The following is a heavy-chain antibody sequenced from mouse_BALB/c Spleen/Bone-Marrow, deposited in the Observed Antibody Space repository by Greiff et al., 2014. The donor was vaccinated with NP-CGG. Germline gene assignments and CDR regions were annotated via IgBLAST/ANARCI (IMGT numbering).Heavy chain of an antibody. CDR2: INPNNGGS. J-gene: IGHJ3*01. CDR1: GYTFTEYT. Sequence: VKLQESGPELVKPGASVKISCKTSGYTFTEYTMHWVKQSLGKSLEWIGAINPNNGGSTYNQKFKGKATLTVDKSSSTAYMELRSLTSEDSAVYYCVRGFYFGNYVFAYWGQGTLVTVSA. D-gene: IGHD2-1*01. CDR3: VRGFYFGNYVFAY. V-gene: IGHV1-18*01.